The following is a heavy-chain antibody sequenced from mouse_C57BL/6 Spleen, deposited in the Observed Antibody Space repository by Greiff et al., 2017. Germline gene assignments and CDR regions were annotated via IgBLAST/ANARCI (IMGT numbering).Heavy chain of an antibody. V-gene: IGHV5-6*01. CDR2: ISSGGSYT. CDR3: ARDYY. Sequence: EVKLVESGGDLVKPGGSLKLSCAASGFTFSSYGMSWVRQTPDKRLEWVATISSGGSYTYYPDSVKGRFTISRDNAKDTLYLQMSSLKSEDTAMYYCARDYYWGQGTTLTVSS. J-gene: IGHJ2*01. CDR1: GFTFSSYG.